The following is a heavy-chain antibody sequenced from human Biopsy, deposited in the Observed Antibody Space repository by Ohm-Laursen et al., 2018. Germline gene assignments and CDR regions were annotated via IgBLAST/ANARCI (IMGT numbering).Heavy chain of an antibody. Sequence: SETLSLTCTVSGDSITSYFWNWIRQAPGKGLEWIGNIYYRGNTNYSPSLKSRATISLDSSKNLFSLNLNSVTATDTAVYYCARRLPLRGFAFDVWGQGTVVTVS. D-gene: IGHD3-10*01. V-gene: IGHV4-59*08. J-gene: IGHJ3*01. CDR3: ARRLPLRGFAFDV. CDR1: GDSITSYF. CDR2: IYYRGNT.